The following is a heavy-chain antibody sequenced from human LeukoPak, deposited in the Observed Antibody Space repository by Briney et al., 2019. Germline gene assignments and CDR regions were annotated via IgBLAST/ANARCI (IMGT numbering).Heavy chain of an antibody. J-gene: IGHJ4*02. CDR3: ARVTRILGPTPTNFDC. CDR2: ISAYNGNT. CDR1: GYTFTGYY. D-gene: IGHD1-26*01. V-gene: IGHV1-18*04. Sequence: GASVKVSCKASGYTFTGYYMHWVRQAPGQGLEWMGLISAYNGNTKYAQNFQGRVTMTTDTSTTTAYMELRSLRSDDTAVYYCARVTRILGPTPTNFDCRGQGTLVTVSS.